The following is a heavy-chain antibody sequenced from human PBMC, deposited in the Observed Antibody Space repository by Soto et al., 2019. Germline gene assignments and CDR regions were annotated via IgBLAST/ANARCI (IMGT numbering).Heavy chain of an antibody. CDR1: GFTFRSHG. CDR2: IWYDGSDK. CDR3: AGDKGWLDP. V-gene: IGHV3-33*01. J-gene: IGHJ5*02. Sequence: PGGSLRLSCAASGFTFRSHGMHWVRQAPGKGLEWVALIWYDGSDKFYADSVKGRFTVSRDNSNNTLYLQMNNLRVEDTAVYYCAGDKGWLDPCGEGTIATVYS.